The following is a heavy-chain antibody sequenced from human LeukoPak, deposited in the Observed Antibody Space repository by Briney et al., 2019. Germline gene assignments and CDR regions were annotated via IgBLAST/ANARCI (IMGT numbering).Heavy chain of an antibody. CDR3: ARRATRFEY. CDR2: IKEDGSDK. D-gene: IGHD5-24*01. CDR1: GFTFSDYS. Sequence: AGGSLRLSCAASGFTFSDYSMSWVRQAPGKGLEWVANIKEDGSDKYYVDSVKGRFTNSRDHARNSLYLQMNSLRVEDTAEYYCARRATRFEYWGEGTLVAVSS. V-gene: IGHV3-7*01. J-gene: IGHJ4*02.